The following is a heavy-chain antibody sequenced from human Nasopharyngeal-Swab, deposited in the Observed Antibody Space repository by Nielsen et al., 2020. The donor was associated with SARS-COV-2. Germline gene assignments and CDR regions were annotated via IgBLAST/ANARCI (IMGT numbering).Heavy chain of an antibody. CDR2: ISWNSGSI. J-gene: IGHJ6*02. Sequence: SLKISCAASGFTFDDYAMHWVRQAPGKGLEWVSGISWNSGSIGYADSVKGRFTISRDNAKNSLYLQMNSLRAEDTAVYYCARDPLGFLYYYYGMDVWGQGTTVTVSS. CDR3: ARDPLGFLYYYYGMDV. CDR1: GFTFDDYA. V-gene: IGHV3-9*01. D-gene: IGHD2-15*01.